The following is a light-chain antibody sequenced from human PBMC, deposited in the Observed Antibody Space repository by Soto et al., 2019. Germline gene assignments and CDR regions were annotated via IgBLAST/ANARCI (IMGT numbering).Light chain of an antibody. CDR3: YSYTSSSTYV. J-gene: IGLJ1*01. V-gene: IGLV2-14*01. Sequence: QSALTQPASVSGSPGQSITISGTGTSSDVGAYNYVSWYQQHPAKVPKLMIYDVSNRPSGVSDRFSGSKAGNTASLTISGLQAEDAADYYCYSYTSSSTYVFGAGTKLTVL. CDR1: SSDVGAYNY. CDR2: DVS.